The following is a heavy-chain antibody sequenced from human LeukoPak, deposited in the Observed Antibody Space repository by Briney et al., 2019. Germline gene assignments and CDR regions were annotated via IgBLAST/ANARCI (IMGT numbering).Heavy chain of an antibody. CDR3: AKGIRVVTH. Sequence: XXXWGRXXXXXARQGGSAISGSGRTTYSADSRKGRFTSSRENSKNTLYLQMNRQRAEDTAVYYSAKGIRVVTHWGQGTLVTVS. CDR1: X. D-gene: IGHD3-3*01. CDR2: ISGSGRTT. V-gene: IGHV3-23*01. J-gene: IGHJ4*02.